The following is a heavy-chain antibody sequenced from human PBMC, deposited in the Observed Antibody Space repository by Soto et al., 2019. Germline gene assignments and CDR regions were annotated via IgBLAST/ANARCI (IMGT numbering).Heavy chain of an antibody. D-gene: IGHD3-9*01. CDR2: ISAYSDNT. Sequence: ASVKVSCKASGYTFTTYGITWVRQAPGQGLEWMGWISAYSDNTHYAQKLQDRLTMTTDTSTTTAYMELRNLRSDDTAVYYCARDADILTGIDWFDPWGQGTLVTAPQ. CDR3: ARDADILTGIDWFDP. J-gene: IGHJ5*02. CDR1: GYTFTTYG. V-gene: IGHV1-18*01.